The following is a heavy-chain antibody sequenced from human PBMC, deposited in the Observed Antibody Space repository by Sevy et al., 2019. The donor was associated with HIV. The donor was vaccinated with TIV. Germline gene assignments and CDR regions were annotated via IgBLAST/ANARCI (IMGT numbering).Heavy chain of an antibody. CDR1: GFTFGDYA. CDR2: IRSKAYGGTT. J-gene: IGHJ4*02. V-gene: IGHV3-49*03. D-gene: IGHD4-17*01. Sequence: GGSLRLSCTASGFTFGDYAMSWFRQAPGKGLEWVGFIRSKAYGGTTEYAASVKGRFTISRDDSKSIAYLQMNSLKTEHTAVYYCTRKNYGGNSDLDYWGQGTLVTVSS. CDR3: TRKNYGGNSDLDY.